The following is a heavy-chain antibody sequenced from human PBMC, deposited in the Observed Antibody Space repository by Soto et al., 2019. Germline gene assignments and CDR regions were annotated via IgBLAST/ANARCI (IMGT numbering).Heavy chain of an antibody. J-gene: IGHJ4*02. V-gene: IGHV5-51*01. Sequence: GESLKISCKGSGYSFTSYWIGWVRQMPGKGLEWMGIIYPGYSDARYSPSFQGQVTISADKSISTAYLQWSSLKASDTAMYYCSRREIYSGSYYFDYWGQGTLVTVSS. D-gene: IGHD1-26*01. CDR1: GYSFTSYW. CDR3: SRREIYSGSYYFDY. CDR2: IYPGYSDA.